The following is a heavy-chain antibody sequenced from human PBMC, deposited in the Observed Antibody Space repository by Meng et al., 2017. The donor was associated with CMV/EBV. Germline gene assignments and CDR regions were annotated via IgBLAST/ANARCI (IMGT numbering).Heavy chain of an antibody. CDR1: GFTFSSYS. V-gene: IGHV3-21*01. CDR2: ISSSSSYI. D-gene: IGHD5-18*01. CDR3: ARDSRGYSYGSDY. Sequence: GGSLRLSCAAPGFTFSSYSMNWVRQAPGKGLEWVSSISSSSSYIYYADSVKDRFTISRDNAKNSLYLQMNSLRAEDTAVYYCARDSRGYSYGSDYWGQGTLVTVSS. J-gene: IGHJ4*02.